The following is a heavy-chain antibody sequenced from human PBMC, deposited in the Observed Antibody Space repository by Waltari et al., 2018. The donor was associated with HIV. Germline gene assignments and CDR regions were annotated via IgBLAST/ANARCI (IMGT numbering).Heavy chain of an antibody. CDR1: CFNFALYA. CDR2: FSLDSDRI. Sequence: EVQLVESGGGLVQPSGSLRLTCAVSCFNFALYAMHWVRQVPGKGLEWVSGFSLDSDRIDYADSVKGRFTVSRDNAKNSLYLQMNSLRVEDTALYYCGKDLTPGGLDVWGQGTTVIVSS. J-gene: IGHJ6*02. CDR3: GKDLTPGGLDV. V-gene: IGHV3-9*01.